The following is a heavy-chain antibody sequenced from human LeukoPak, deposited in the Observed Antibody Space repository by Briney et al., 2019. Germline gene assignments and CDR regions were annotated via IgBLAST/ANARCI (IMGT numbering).Heavy chain of an antibody. V-gene: IGHV3-30*18. CDR2: ISYDGSNK. CDR1: GFTFSSYG. CDR3: ANGYCTNGVCYPYYYYYMDV. J-gene: IGHJ6*03. Sequence: GGSLRLSCAASGFTFSSYGMHWVRQAPGKGLEWVAIISYDGSNKYYADSVKGRFTISRDNSKNTLYLQMNSLRAEDTAVYYCANGYCTNGVCYPYYYYYMDVWGKGTTVTVSS. D-gene: IGHD2-8*01.